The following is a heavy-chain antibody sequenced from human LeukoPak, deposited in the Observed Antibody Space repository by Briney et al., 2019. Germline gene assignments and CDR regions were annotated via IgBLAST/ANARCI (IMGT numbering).Heavy chain of an antibody. D-gene: IGHD6-13*01. CDR2: IYHSGST. CDR1: GGSISSGGYS. V-gene: IGHV4-30-2*01. J-gene: IGHJ4*02. Sequence: SETLSLTCAVSGGSISSGGYSWSWIRQPPGKGLEWIGYIYHSGSTYYNPSLKSRVTISVDRSKNQFSLKLSSVTAADTAVYYCARHLQGSSSWDYDYWGQGTLVTVSS. CDR3: ARHLQGSSSWDYDY.